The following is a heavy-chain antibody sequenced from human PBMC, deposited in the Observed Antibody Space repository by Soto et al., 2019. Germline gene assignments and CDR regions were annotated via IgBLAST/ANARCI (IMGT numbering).Heavy chain of an antibody. J-gene: IGHJ4*02. CDR3: ARVAVAGREVFFDY. D-gene: IGHD6-19*01. CDR1: GGSISSYY. CDR2: IYYSGST. V-gene: IGHV4-59*01. Sequence: QVQLQESGPGLVKPSETLSLTCTVSGGSISSYYWSWIRQPPGKGLEWIGYIYYSGSTNYNPSLKSRVTISVDTSKNQFSLKLSSVTAADTAVYYCARVAVAGREVFFDYWGQGTLVTVSS.